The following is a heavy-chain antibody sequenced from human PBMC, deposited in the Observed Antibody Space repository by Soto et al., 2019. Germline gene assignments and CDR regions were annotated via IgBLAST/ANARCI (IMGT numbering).Heavy chain of an antibody. J-gene: IGHJ5*02. CDR2: ISGSGGST. CDR3: AKVGYYDFWGVAKNWFDP. V-gene: IGHV3-23*01. Sequence: EVQLLESGGGLVQPGGSLRLSCAASGFTFSRHAISWVRQAPGKGLEWVSAISGSGGSTYYADSVRGRFTISRDNSKNTLYLQMNSLGAEDTGVYYCAKVGYYDFWGVAKNWFDPWGQGTLVTVSS. CDR1: GFTFSRHA. D-gene: IGHD3-3*01.